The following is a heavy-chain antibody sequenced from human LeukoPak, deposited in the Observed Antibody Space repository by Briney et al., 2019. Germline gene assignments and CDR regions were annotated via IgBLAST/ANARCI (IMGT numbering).Heavy chain of an antibody. CDR1: GGSISNYY. D-gene: IGHD3-22*01. J-gene: IGHJ4*02. CDR3: ARNYYDSSGLDY. CDR2: IYSTGST. V-gene: IGHV4-4*07. Sequence: SETLSLTCTVSGGSISNYYWSWIRQSAGKGLEWIGRIYSTGSTNYNPSLKSRVTMSVDTSKNQFSLKLSSVTAADTAVYYCARNYYDSSGLDYWGQGTLVTVSS.